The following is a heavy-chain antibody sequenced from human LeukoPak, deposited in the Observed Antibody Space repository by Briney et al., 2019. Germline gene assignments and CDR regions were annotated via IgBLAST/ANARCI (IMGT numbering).Heavy chain of an antibody. D-gene: IGHD6-13*01. J-gene: IGHJ4*02. Sequence: TETLSLTCSVSAGSIRSSSWWSWVRQSPVKGLGWIGEIYLYGTTNYNPSLKSRVTISVDTSKNQFSLKLSSVTAADTAVYYCARDLFIAAAGADYWGQGTLVTVSS. V-gene: IGHV4-4*02. CDR2: IYLYGTT. CDR1: AGSIRSSSW. CDR3: ARDLFIAAAGADY.